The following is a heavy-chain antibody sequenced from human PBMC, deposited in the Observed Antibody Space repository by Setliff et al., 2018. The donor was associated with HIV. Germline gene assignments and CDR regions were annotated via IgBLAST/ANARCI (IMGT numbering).Heavy chain of an antibody. CDR2: IYITGDT. D-gene: IGHD2-21*01. CDR1: GGSINRGTYY. CDR3: ARVGLAYSGDMDV. J-gene: IGHJ6*03. Sequence: KTSETLSLTCSVSGGSINRGTYYWTWIRQSAGKGLEWIGHIYITGDTDYNPSLKSRVTISVDTSKNQFSLRLNSVTAADTAVYFCARVGLAYSGDMDVWGKGTTVTVSS. V-gene: IGHV4-61*09.